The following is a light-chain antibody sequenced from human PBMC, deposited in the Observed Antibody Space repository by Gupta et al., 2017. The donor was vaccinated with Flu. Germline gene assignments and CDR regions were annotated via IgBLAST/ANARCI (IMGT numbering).Light chain of an antibody. V-gene: IGKV3-20*01. CDR3: QQYGSSPPLT. Sequence: RATLSCRASQSVSSSYLAWYQQKPGQAPRLLIYGAFSRATGIPDRFSGSGSGTDFTLTISRLEPEDFAVYYCQQYGSSPPLTFGGGTKVEIK. CDR1: QSVSSSY. J-gene: IGKJ4*01. CDR2: GAF.